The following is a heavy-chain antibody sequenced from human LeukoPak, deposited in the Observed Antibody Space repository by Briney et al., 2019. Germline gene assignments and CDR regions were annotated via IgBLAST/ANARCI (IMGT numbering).Heavy chain of an antibody. Sequence: GRHAPGKGLGWVSRINREGSSTIYADSVKGRFNIYRDNDKKTVYMQMNSLRAEDTAVYYCAKGGSNAPDYWGQGTLVTVSS. V-gene: IGHV3-74*01. CDR3: AKGGSNAPDY. CDR2: INREGSST. J-gene: IGHJ4*02. D-gene: IGHD4-11*01.